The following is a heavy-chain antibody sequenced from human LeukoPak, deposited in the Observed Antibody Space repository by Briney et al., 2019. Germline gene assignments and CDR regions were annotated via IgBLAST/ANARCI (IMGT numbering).Heavy chain of an antibody. CDR3: ALGGISGSYYFDY. CDR2: LRSDGNMK. D-gene: IGHD6-19*01. CDR1: GFTFTDNA. V-gene: IGHV3-30*02. J-gene: IGHJ4*02. Sequence: GGSLRLTCAVSGFTFTDNAMHWVRQAPGKGLEWVAFLRSDGNMKYYPDSVKGRFTISRDNSKSTLFLQMNSLRTEDTAVYYCALGGISGSYYFDYWGQGTLVTVSS.